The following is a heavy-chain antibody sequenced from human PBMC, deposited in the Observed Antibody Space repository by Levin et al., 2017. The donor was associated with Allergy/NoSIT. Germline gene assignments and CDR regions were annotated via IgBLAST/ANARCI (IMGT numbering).Heavy chain of an antibody. V-gene: IGHV4-34*01. CDR2: INHSGST. Sequence: PSETLSLTCAVYGGSFSGYYWSWIRQPPGKGLEWIGEINHSGSTNYNPSLKSRVTISVDTSKNQFSLKLSSVTAADTAVYYCASGLLFWAPILGWGQGTLVTVSS. J-gene: IGHJ4*02. CDR1: GGSFSGYY. CDR3: ASGLLFWAPILG. D-gene: IGHD3-10*01.